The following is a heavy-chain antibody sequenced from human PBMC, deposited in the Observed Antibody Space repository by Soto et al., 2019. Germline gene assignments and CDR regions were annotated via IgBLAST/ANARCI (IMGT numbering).Heavy chain of an antibody. CDR3: AREGADRSSSQFDY. V-gene: IGHV1-8*01. CDR2: MNPNSGNT. J-gene: IGHJ4*02. D-gene: IGHD6-6*01. CDR1: GYTFTSYD. Sequence: ASVKVSCKASGYTFTSYDINWVRQATGQGLEWMGWMNPNSGNTGYAQKFQGRVTMTRNTSISTAYMELSSLRSEDTAVYYCAREGADRSSSQFDYWGQGTLVTVAS.